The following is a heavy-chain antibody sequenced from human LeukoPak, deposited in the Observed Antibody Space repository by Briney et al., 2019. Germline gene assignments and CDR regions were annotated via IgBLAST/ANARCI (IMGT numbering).Heavy chain of an antibody. CDR2: IYYSGGT. CDR1: GGSISSYY. D-gene: IGHD6-13*01. Sequence: SETLSLTCTVSGGSISSYYWSWIRQPPGKGLEWIGYIYYSGGTNYNPSLKRRLTISVNTSKNQLSLKLSSVTAADTAVYYCARGGSSWPFDYWGQGTLVTVSS. V-gene: IGHV4-59*01. CDR3: ARGGSSWPFDY. J-gene: IGHJ4*02.